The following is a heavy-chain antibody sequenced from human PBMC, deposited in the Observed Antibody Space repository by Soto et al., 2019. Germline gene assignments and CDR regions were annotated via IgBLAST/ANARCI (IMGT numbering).Heavy chain of an antibody. Sequence: EVQLLESGGGLVQPGGSLTLSCAASGFTFSSCAMSWVRQAPGKGLVWVSAIGDNGVSKYYADSGKGRSTISRDNPKNTLYRQMNTPRADDTAVYYCATYRKTEGTSEFWGQGALVTVSS. CDR1: GFTFSSCA. D-gene: IGHD1-26*01. CDR2: IGDNGVSK. CDR3: ATYRKTEGTSEF. J-gene: IGHJ4*02. V-gene: IGHV3-23*01.